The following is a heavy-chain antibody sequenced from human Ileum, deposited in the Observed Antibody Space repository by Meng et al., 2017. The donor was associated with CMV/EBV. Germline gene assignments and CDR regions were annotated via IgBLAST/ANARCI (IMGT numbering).Heavy chain of an antibody. Sequence: QLRLRVAGPGLVNLSETLYFVCTVSGAHVNNDNDYGAWFRQSPGKGLEWIGSVHNNGGTYHNPSLRSRVTISVDTSKHQFSLRMNSVTAADTAIYYCAKDLPRGPSDYWSQGTLVTVSS. CDR3: AKDLPRGPSDY. CDR1: GAHVNNDNDY. CDR2: VHNNGGT. D-gene: IGHD3-10*01. J-gene: IGHJ4*02. V-gene: IGHV4-39*07.